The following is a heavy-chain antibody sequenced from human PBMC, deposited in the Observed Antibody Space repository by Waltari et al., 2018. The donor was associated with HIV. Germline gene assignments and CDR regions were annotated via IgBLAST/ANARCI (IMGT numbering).Heavy chain of an antibody. V-gene: IGHV3-33*01. D-gene: IGHD1-20*01. J-gene: IGHJ4*03. CDR1: GFIFNQFG. CDR3: ARDWTITATTRVDF. Sequence: QVQLAESGGGVVQPGRHLRLSCVASGFIFNQFGMHWVRQKPGKWLEWVAAIWYDGGNEYYADSVKGRFTISRDNSKNTLYLQMNSLRAEDTAVYYCARDWTITATTRVDFWGPGTLVTVSS. CDR2: IWYDGGNE.